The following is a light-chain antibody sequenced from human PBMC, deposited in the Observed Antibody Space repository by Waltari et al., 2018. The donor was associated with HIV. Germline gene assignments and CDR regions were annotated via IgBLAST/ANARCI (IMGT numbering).Light chain of an antibody. Sequence: SYVLTQPPSVSVAPGKTARITCGGNTIGRKSVHWYQQKPGQAPVSVIFDDSDRPSGIPERFSGSNSGNTATLTISGVEAGDEADYYCQVWDSDSDHWVFGGGTKLTVL. CDR2: DDS. J-gene: IGLJ3*02. V-gene: IGLV3-21*04. CDR3: QVWDSDSDHWV. CDR1: TIGRKS.